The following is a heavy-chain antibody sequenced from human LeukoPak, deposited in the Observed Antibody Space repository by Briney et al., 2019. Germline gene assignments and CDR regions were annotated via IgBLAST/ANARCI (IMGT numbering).Heavy chain of an antibody. CDR1: GFTFDDYA. CDR3: AKDKSSGWYEDAFDI. CDR2: ISWNSGSI. J-gene: IGHJ3*02. V-gene: IGHV3-9*01. D-gene: IGHD6-19*01. Sequence: GGSLRLSCAASGFTFDDYAMHWVRQAPGKGLEWVSGISWNSGSIGYADSVKGRFTISRDNAKNSLYLQMNSLRAEDTALYYCAKDKSSGWYEDAFDIWGQGTMVTVSS.